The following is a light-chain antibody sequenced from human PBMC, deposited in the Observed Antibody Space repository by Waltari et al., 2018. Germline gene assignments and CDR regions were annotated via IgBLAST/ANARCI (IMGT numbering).Light chain of an antibody. CDR2: DVT. J-gene: IGLJ3*02. CDR1: GTDVGRYNY. CDR3: ASYIAASTLV. V-gene: IGLV2-14*03. Sequence: QSALTQPASVSGSPGQSITISCTGSGTDVGRYNYVSWYQHYPDKAPRLMIYDVTNRPSGVSDRSSGSKSGNTASLTISGLQPEDEADYYCASYIAASTLVFGGGTRLTVV.